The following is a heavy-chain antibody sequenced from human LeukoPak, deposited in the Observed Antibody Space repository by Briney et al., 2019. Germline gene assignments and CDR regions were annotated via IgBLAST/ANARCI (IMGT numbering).Heavy chain of an antibody. CDR2: IERDGSKK. V-gene: IGHV3-7*01. CDR3: ATAPAAADSF. Sequence: GGSLRLSCAASGFTFSSYAMSWVRQAPGKGLEWVANIERDGSKKTYVDSVKGRFTISRDNAKNSLYLQMSSLRAEDTAVYYCATAPAAADSFWGQGTLVAVSA. CDR1: GFTFSSYA. D-gene: IGHD6-13*01. J-gene: IGHJ4*02.